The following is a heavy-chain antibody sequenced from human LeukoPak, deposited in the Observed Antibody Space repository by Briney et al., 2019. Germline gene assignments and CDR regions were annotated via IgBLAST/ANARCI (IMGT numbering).Heavy chain of an antibody. CDR2: IYTSGST. D-gene: IGHD4-17*01. CDR1: GGSISSGSYY. CDR3: ARDSPSDYGDYVDY. Sequence: SETLSLTCTVSGGSISSGSYYWSWIRQPAGKGPEWIGRIYTSGSTNYNPSLKSRVTISVDTSKNQFSLKLSSVTAADTAVYYCARDSPSDYGDYVDYWGQGTLVTVSS. J-gene: IGHJ4*02. V-gene: IGHV4-61*02.